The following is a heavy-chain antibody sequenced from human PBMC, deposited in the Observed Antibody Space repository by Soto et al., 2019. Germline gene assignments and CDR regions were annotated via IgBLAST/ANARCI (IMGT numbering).Heavy chain of an antibody. CDR1: GGSISSGGYY. Sequence: QVQLQESGPGLVKPSQTLSLTCTVSGGSISSGGYYWTWIRQHPGKGLEWIRYNYYSGITYYNPSLKSRVTISPDTSKNQFSLKLSSVTAADTAVYYCARGSSIAGLYYGMDVWGQGTTVTVSS. D-gene: IGHD6-6*01. CDR3: ARGSSIAGLYYGMDV. J-gene: IGHJ6*02. V-gene: IGHV4-31*03. CDR2: NYYSGIT.